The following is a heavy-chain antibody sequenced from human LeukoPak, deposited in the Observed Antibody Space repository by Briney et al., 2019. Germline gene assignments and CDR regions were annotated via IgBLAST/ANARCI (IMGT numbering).Heavy chain of an antibody. D-gene: IGHD2-2*01. Sequence: GSGRSTYYADSVKGRFTISRDNSKNPLYLQMNSLRAEDTAVYYCAKALVPAGRYYYMDVWGKGTTVTVSS. CDR3: AKALVPAGRYYYMDV. V-gene: IGHV3-23*01. J-gene: IGHJ6*03. CDR2: GSGRST.